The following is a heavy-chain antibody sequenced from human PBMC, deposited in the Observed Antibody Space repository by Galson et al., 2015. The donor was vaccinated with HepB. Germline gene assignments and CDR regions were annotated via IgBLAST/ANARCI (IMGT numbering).Heavy chain of an antibody. Sequence: SVKVSCKASGGTFSSYAISWVRQAPEQGLEWMGGIIPIFGTANYAQKFQGRVTITADESTSTAYMELSSLRSEDTAVYYCARVRQIYNWFDPWGQGTLVTVSS. J-gene: IGHJ5*02. V-gene: IGHV1-69*13. CDR2: IIPIFGTA. CDR3: ARVRQIYNWFDP. CDR1: GGTFSSYA.